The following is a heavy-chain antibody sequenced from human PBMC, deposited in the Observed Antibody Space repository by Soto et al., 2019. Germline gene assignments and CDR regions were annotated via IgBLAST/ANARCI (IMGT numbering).Heavy chain of an antibody. CDR2: ISYDGSNK. D-gene: IGHD1-26*01. V-gene: IGHV3-30*18. CDR3: AKDVVVGATTGLGDYYYYYGMDV. J-gene: IGHJ6*02. Sequence: GGSLRLSCAASGFTFSSYGMHWVRQAPGKGLEWVAVISYDGSNKYYADSVKGRFTISRDNSKNTLYLQMNSLRAEDTAAYYCAKDVVVGATTGLGDYYYYYGMDVWGQGTTVTVSS. CDR1: GFTFSSYG.